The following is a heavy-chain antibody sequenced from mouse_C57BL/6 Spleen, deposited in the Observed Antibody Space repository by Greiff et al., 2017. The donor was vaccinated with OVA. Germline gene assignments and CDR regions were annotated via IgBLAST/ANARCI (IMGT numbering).Heavy chain of an antibody. J-gene: IGHJ3*01. CDR3: ARDRGYDVGAWFAY. D-gene: IGHD2-2*01. CDR1: GFTFSSYA. V-gene: IGHV5-4*01. CDR2: ISDGGSYT. Sequence: EVKLVESGGGLVKPGGSLKLSCAASGFTFSSYAMSWVRQTPEKRLEWVATISDGGSYTYYPDNVKGRFTISRDNAKNNLYLQMSHLKSEDTAMYYCARDRGYDVGAWFAYWGQGTLVTVSA.